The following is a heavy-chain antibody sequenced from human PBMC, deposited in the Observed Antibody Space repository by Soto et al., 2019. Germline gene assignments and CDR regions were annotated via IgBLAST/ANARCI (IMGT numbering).Heavy chain of an antibody. CDR1: GFTFSNYA. V-gene: IGHV3-23*01. J-gene: IGHJ4*02. CDR3: GEEHGRGSYEIDY. Sequence: EVQLLESGGGLVQPGGSLRLSCAASGFTFSNYAVTWVRQAPGKGLEWVSTISGSGGSTYYADSVKGRFTISRDNSKKTLYVQLMSMMGADAAVYYCGEEHGRGSYEIDYWGQGTLVTVSS. D-gene: IGHD2-15*01. CDR2: ISGSGGST.